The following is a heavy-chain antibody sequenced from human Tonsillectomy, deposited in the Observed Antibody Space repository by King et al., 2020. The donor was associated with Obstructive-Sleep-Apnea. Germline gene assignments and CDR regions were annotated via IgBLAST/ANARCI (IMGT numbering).Heavy chain of an antibody. D-gene: IGHD2-15*01. J-gene: IGHJ4*02. Sequence: QLVQSGGGLVKPGGSLRLSCAASGFTFSSYSMNWVRQAPGKGLEWVSSISSSSSYIYYADSVKGRFTISRDNAKNSLYLQMNSLRAEDTAVYYCARPNCSGGSCYYFDYWGQGTLVTVSS. CDR2: ISSSSSYI. CDR1: GFTFSSYS. CDR3: ARPNCSGGSCYYFDY. V-gene: IGHV3-21*01.